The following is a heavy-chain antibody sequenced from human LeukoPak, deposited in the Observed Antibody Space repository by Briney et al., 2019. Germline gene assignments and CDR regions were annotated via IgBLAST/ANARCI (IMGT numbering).Heavy chain of an antibody. CDR1: GFTFSSYW. Sequence: GGSLRLSCAASGFTFSSYWMTWVRQAPGKGLEWVANIKEDGSEKNYVDSVKGRFTISRDNAENSLYLQMNSLRAEDTAVYYCATPRPGISMVRGYGMDVWGQGTTVTVSS. J-gene: IGHJ6*02. CDR3: ATPRPGISMVRGYGMDV. V-gene: IGHV3-7*05. CDR2: IKEDGSEK. D-gene: IGHD3-10*01.